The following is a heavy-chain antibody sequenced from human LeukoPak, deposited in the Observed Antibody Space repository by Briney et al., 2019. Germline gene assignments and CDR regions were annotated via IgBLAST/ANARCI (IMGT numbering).Heavy chain of an antibody. J-gene: IGHJ4*02. V-gene: IGHV4-39*07. CDR1: GGSISSSSYY. D-gene: IGHD3-22*01. CDR3: ARDGGSSGYTDY. CDR2: IYYSGST. Sequence: SSETLSLTCTVSGGSISSSSYYWGWIRQPPGKGLEWIGSIYYSGSTNYNPSLKSRVTISVDTSKNQFSLKLSSVTAADTAVYYCARDGGSSGYTDYWGQGTLVTVSS.